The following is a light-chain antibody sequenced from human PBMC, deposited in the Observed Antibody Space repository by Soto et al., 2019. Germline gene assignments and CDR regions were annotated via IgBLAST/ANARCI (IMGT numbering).Light chain of an antibody. V-gene: IGKV3D-7*01. CDR2: GTS. CDR3: QQYNNWPWT. Sequence: EIVLTQSPVTLSLSPGERATLSCRASQTVSRLYLSWFQQKLGQAPRLFIYGTSTRATGIPVRFSGSGAGTDCTRTISSLQSEDVEVDYCQQYNNWPWTFGQGTKVDI. J-gene: IGKJ1*01. CDR1: QTVSRLY.